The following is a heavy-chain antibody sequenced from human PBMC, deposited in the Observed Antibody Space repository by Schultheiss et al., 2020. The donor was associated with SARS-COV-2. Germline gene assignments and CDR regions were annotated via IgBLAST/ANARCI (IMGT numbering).Heavy chain of an antibody. Sequence: SETLSLTCAVSGGSITDTNWWTWVRQPPGKGLEWIGEIHHSGGTNYNPSLKSRVSISVDTSKNQFSLKLNSVTAADTAVYYCARVGRLSAFDYWGQGTLVTVSS. CDR3: ARVGRLSAFDY. CDR2: IHHSGGT. D-gene: IGHD1-26*01. V-gene: IGHV4-4*02. CDR1: GGSITDTNW. J-gene: IGHJ4*02.